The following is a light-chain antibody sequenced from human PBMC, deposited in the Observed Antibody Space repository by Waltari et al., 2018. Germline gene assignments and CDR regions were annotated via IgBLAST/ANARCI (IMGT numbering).Light chain of an antibody. CDR3: QTGGHGTWV. J-gene: IGLJ3*02. V-gene: IGLV4-69*01. CDR1: SGHSSNI. Sequence: QLVVTQSPSASASLGASVKLTCTLSSGHSSNIIAWLQQQPEKGPRYLMKVNSDGSHSRGDEIPDRFSGSSSGAERHLPISSLQAEDEADYYWQTGGHGTWVFGGGTKLTVL. CDR2: VNSDGSH.